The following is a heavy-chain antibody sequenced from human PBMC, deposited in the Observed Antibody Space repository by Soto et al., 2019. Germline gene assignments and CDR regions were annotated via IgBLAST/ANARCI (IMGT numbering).Heavy chain of an antibody. CDR2: LTWNSGTI. CDR1: VCTFGNYA. Sequence: SLRLSCASSVCTFGNYAMYCVRQSPGKCLEWVSGLTWNSGTIGYADSVKGRFTISRDNAKNSLYLQMNSLRVEDTALYYCAKDIVIFGVVTSRAFDIWGQGTLVIVS. J-gene: IGHJ3*02. CDR3: AKDIVIFGVVTSRAFDI. D-gene: IGHD3-3*01. V-gene: IGHV3-9*01.